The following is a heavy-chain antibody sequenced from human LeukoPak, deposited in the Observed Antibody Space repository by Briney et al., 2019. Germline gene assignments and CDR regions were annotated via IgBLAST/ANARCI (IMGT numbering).Heavy chain of an antibody. D-gene: IGHD3-3*01. CDR3: AKGPNSYYDFWSGYYYAFDI. CDR2: ISWDGGST. Sequence: GGSLRLSCAASGFTFDDYTMHWVRQAPGKGLEWVSLISWDGGSTYYADSVKGRFTISRDNSKNSLYLQMNSLRTEDTALYYCAKGPNSYYDFWSGYYYAFDIWGQGTMVTVSS. V-gene: IGHV3-43*01. J-gene: IGHJ3*02. CDR1: GFTFDDYT.